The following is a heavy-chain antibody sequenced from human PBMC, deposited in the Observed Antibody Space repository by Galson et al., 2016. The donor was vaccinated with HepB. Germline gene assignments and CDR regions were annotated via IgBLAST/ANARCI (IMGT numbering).Heavy chain of an antibody. D-gene: IGHD5-18*01. J-gene: IGHJ6*03. CDR2: IDHDGAP. Sequence: RHSPVKGREWIEEIDHDGAPTYSPSLRSRLTISVDTSKSQFSLKLISVTAADTGVYYCARGYRYGPNFYYYYYMDVWDKGTTVIVSS. CDR3: ARGYRYGPNFYYYYYMDV. V-gene: IGHV4-34*01.